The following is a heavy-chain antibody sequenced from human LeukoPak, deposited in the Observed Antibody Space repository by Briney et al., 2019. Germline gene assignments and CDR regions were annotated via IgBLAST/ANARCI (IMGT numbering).Heavy chain of an antibody. CDR2: IYYSGST. Sequence: SGTLSLSCTVSGVSLSSYYWSWVRQPPGKGLEWVGDIYYSGSTNNKPSPKSGVTISVETSKNPSSLKLSSVTAAHTAVYYCARGGSRWYYVATPLFDYWGQGTLVTVSS. CDR1: GVSLSSYY. V-gene: IGHV4-59*08. J-gene: IGHJ4*02. CDR3: ARGGSRWYYVATPLFDY. D-gene: IGHD6-13*01.